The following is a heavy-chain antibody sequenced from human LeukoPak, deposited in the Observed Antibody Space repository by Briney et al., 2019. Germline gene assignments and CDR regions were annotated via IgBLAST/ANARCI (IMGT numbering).Heavy chain of an antibody. CDR1: GFTFSNYW. CDR3: AKHVGYCSSASCYFDY. D-gene: IGHD2-2*01. J-gene: IGHJ4*02. CDR2: LDGDGILT. V-gene: IGHV3-74*01. Sequence: SGGSLRLSCAASGFTFSNYWMHWVRQVPGRGLVWVSRLDGDGILTTYADSVKGRYTISRDNSKNTLFLQMNSLRAEDTAVYYCAKHVGYCSSASCYFDYWGQGTLVTVAS.